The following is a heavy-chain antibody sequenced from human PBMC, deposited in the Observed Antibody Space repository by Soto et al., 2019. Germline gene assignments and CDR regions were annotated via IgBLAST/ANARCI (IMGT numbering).Heavy chain of an antibody. CDR3: ARDRGYKDSCFDY. CDR1: GFTFSSYE. V-gene: IGHV3-48*03. Sequence: GGSLRLSCAASGFTFSSYEMNWVRQAPGEGLEWVSYISSSGSTIYYADSVKGRFTISRDNAKNSLYLQMNSLRAEDTAVYYCARDRGYKDSCFDYWGQGTLVTVSS. J-gene: IGHJ4*02. CDR2: ISSSGSTI. D-gene: IGHD5-12*01.